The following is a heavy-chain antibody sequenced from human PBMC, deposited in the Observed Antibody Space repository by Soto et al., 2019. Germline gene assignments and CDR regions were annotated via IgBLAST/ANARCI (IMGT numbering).Heavy chain of an antibody. CDR2: IHSDGSST. CDR1: GFTFSYYW. V-gene: IGHV3-74*01. J-gene: IGHJ3*01. CDR3: ARGDRGAFDV. Sequence: EVQLVESGGGLVQPGESLRLSCAASGFTFSYYWMHWVRQAPGKGLVWVSRIHSDGSSTTYADSVKGRFTISRDNARNTLYLQMNSLRAEDTAVYYCARGDRGAFDVWGQGTVVTVSS. D-gene: IGHD1-26*01.